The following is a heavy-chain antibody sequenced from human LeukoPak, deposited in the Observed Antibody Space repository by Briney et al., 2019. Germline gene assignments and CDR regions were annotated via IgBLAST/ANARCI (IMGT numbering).Heavy chain of an antibody. D-gene: IGHD3-3*01. CDR1: GGSISSSSYY. V-gene: IGHV4-39*07. Sequence: SETLSLTCTVSGGSISSSSYYWGWIRQPPGKGLEWIGSIYYSGSTYYNPSLKSRVTISVDTSKNQFSLKLSSVTAADTAVYYCARRGNTYYDFWSGCYTPNWFDPWGQGTLVTVSS. CDR3: ARRGNTYYDFWSGCYTPNWFDP. J-gene: IGHJ5*02. CDR2: IYYSGST.